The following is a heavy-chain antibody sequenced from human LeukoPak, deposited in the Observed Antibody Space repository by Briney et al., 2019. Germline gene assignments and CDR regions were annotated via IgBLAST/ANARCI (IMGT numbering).Heavy chain of an antibody. Sequence: GASVKVSCKVSGYTLTELSMHWVRQAPGKGLEWMGGFDPEDGETIYAQKFQGRVTMTEDTSTDTAYMELSSLRSEDTAVYYCARGGSSTSTQPFDYWGQGTLVTVSS. CDR3: ARGGSSTSTQPFDY. V-gene: IGHV1-24*01. D-gene: IGHD2-2*01. J-gene: IGHJ4*02. CDR1: GYTLTELS. CDR2: FDPEDGET.